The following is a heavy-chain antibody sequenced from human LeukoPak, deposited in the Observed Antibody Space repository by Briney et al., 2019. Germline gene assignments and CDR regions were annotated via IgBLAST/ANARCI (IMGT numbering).Heavy chain of an antibody. CDR3: ARVSSGTILGYYYYMDV. CDR2: IYYSGST. J-gene: IGHJ6*03. CDR1: GGSISRHH. Sequence: PSETLSLTCTVSGGSISRHHWSWLRQPPGKGLEWLGYIYYSGSTNYNPPLKSRVTISVDTSKNQFSLKLSSVTAADTAVYYCARVSSGTILGYYYYMDVWGKGTTATVSS. V-gene: IGHV4-59*11. D-gene: IGHD3-3*01.